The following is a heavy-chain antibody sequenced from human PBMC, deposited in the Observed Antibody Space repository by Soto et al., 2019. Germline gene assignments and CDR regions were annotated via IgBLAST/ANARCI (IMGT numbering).Heavy chain of an antibody. CDR2: IIPVFGAA. V-gene: IGHV1-69*12. D-gene: IGHD5-12*01. J-gene: IGHJ3*02. CDR3: AGGAATKILVLMYDALEI. Sequence: QVQLVQSGAEVKKPGSSVRVSCKASGATLDTFINYGITWVRQAPGQGLEWMGGIIPVFGAANHAQKFQGRVTISADESTRTVNMELSSLRSEDTAVYYCAGGAATKILVLMYDALEIWGQGTMVTVSS. CDR1: GATLDTFINYG.